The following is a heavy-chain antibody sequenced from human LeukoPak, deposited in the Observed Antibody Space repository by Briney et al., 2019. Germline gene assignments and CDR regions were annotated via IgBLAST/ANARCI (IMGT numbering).Heavy chain of an antibody. J-gene: IGHJ4*02. CDR1: GFTFTKYW. CDR3: AREVWGPEY. CDR2: IKQDGSDK. D-gene: IGHD1-14*01. Sequence: PGGSLRLSCAASGFTFTKYWMTWVRQAPGKGLEWAGNIKQDGSDKNYMDSVKGRFTISRDNTKNSVYLQMSSLRAEDTAVYYCAREVWGPEYWGQGTLVTVSS. V-gene: IGHV3-7*01.